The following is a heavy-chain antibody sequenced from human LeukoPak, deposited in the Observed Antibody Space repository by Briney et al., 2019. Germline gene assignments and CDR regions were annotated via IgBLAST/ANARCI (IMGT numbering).Heavy chain of an antibody. CDR1: GFTFRSYW. CDR2: INSGGTYT. D-gene: IGHD2-15*01. V-gene: IGHV3-74*01. Sequence: PGGSLRLSCAASGFTFRSYWMHWVRQAPGKGLVWVSRINSGGTYTNYADSVKGRFTISRDNAKNTLYLQMNSLRVEDTAVYYCARDPGSYHQAYWGQGTLVTVSS. CDR3: ARDPGSYHQAY. J-gene: IGHJ4*02.